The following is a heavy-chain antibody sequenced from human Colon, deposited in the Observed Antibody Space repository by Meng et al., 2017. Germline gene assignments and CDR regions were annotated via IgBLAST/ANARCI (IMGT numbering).Heavy chain of an antibody. CDR2: IYYSGTT. V-gene: IGHV4-59*01. J-gene: IGHJ5*02. Sequence: GQLQEAGPGLAKPSETLSLTCTVSGGSISNYHWSWIRQPPGKGLEWIGYIYYSGTTNYNPSLKSRVTISIDTSKNQFSLKLNSVTAADTAVYYCAGDSSGYNWLDPWGQGTLVTVSS. D-gene: IGHD6-19*01. CDR1: GGSISNYH. CDR3: AGDSSGYNWLDP.